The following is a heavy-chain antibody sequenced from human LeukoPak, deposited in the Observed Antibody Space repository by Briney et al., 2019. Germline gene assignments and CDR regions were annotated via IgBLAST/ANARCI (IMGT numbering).Heavy chain of an antibody. CDR2: IYYSGST. CDR3: ARHVGGTTYDY. V-gene: IGHV4-61*08. Sequence: SEILSLTCTVSGGSISSGGYYWSWIRQHPGKGLEWIGYIYYSGSTNYNPSLKSRVTISVDTSKNQFSLKVSSVTAADTAVYYCARHVGGTTYDYWGQGTLVTVSS. J-gene: IGHJ4*02. CDR1: GGSISSGGYY. D-gene: IGHD1-1*01.